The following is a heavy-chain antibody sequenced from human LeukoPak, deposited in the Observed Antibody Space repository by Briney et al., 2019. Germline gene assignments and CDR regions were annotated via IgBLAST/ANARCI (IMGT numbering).Heavy chain of an antibody. Sequence: GASVKVSCKASGYTFTDYYIHWVRQAPGQGLEWMGWINPNTGGTNYAQKFQGRVTMTRDTSISTAYMDLSRLTSDDTAVYYCARKYDILTGYDNWFDPWGQGTLVTVSS. CDR3: ARKYDILTGYDNWFDP. J-gene: IGHJ5*02. V-gene: IGHV1-2*02. CDR1: GYTFTDYY. D-gene: IGHD3-9*01. CDR2: INPNTGGT.